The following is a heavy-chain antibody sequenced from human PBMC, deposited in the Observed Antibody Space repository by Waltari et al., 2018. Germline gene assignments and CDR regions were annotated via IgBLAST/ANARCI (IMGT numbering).Heavy chain of an antibody. D-gene: IGHD2-8*01. CDR3: ARGTRVCTNGVCYRTFYYYYGMDV. CDR2: MNPNSGNT. J-gene: IGHJ6*02. V-gene: IGHV1-8*02. Sequence: QVQLVQSGAEVKKPGASVKVSCKASGYTFTSYDIHWVRQATGQGLEWMGWMNPNSGNTGYAQKFQGRVTMTRNTSISTAYMELSSLRSEDTAVYYCARGTRVCTNGVCYRTFYYYYGMDVWGQGTTVTVSS. CDR1: GYTFTSYD.